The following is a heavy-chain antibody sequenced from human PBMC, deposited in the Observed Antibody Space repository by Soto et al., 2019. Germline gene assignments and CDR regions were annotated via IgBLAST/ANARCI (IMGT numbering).Heavy chain of an antibody. V-gene: IGHV3-23*01. Sequence: PGGSLRLSCVASGFPFSSYAMTWVRQAPGKRLEWVSHISGASSTTHYADSVKGRFTVSRDTSKNTLFLQMNSLRAEDTALCYCAKSLFDVLTGYYKVYYFDYWGQGILVTVSS. CDR2: ISGASSTT. D-gene: IGHD3-9*01. CDR1: GFPFSSYA. CDR3: AKSLFDVLTGYYKVYYFDY. J-gene: IGHJ4*02.